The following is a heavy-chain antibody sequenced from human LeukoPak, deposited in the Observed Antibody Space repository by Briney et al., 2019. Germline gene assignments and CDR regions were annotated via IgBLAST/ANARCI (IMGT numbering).Heavy chain of an antibody. CDR1: GGTFSSYA. CDR2: IIPIFGTA. V-gene: IGHV1-69*06. J-gene: IGHJ4*02. Sequence: ASVKVSCKASGGTFSSYAISWVRQAPGQGLEWMGGIIPIFGTANYAQKFQGRVTITADKSTSTAYMELSSLRSEDMAVYYCARDRGCSSTSCSFDYWGQGTLVTVSS. D-gene: IGHD2-2*01. CDR3: ARDRGCSSTSCSFDY.